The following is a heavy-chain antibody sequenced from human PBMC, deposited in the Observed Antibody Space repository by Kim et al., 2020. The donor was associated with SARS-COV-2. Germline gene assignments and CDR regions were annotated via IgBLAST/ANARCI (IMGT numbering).Heavy chain of an antibody. Sequence: GGSLRLSCAASGFTFGDYGMSWVRQAPGKGLEWVSGINWNGGSTGYADSVKGRFTISRDNAKNSLYLQMNSLRAEDTALYYCARDSSAHIAAAGTGAFDIWGQGTMVTVSS. D-gene: IGHD6-13*01. CDR3: ARDSSAHIAAAGTGAFDI. CDR1: GFTFGDYG. V-gene: IGHV3-20*04. J-gene: IGHJ3*02. CDR2: INWNGGST.